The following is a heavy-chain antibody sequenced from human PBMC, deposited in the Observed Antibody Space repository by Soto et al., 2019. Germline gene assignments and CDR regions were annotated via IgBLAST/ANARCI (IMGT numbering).Heavy chain of an antibody. CDR3: VRQYYDFWTDYPDFDY. J-gene: IGHJ4*02. Sequence: QVQLVQSGAEVKRPGASVKVSCKASGYTFTKYDISWVRQAPGQGLEWLGLISPNSGRPSSAQKFEGRVTMTTDTSTITAYLELRSLRSDDTAVYYCVRQYYDFWTDYPDFDYWGQGTLVTVSS. CDR1: GYTFTKYD. V-gene: IGHV1-18*04. CDR2: ISPNSGRP. D-gene: IGHD3-3*01.